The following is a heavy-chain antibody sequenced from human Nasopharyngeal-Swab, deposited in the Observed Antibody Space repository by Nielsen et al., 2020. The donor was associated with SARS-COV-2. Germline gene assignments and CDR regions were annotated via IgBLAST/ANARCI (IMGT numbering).Heavy chain of an antibody. Sequence: GSLRLSCAVFGGSFSGYYWSWIRQPPGKGLEWIGEINHSGSTNYNPSLKSRVTISVDTSKNQFSLRLSSVTAADTAVYYCARGDYDGSGSLDAFDIWGQGTMVTVSS. V-gene: IGHV4-34*01. CDR1: GGSFSGYY. CDR2: INHSGST. J-gene: IGHJ3*02. D-gene: IGHD3-10*01. CDR3: ARGDYDGSGSLDAFDI.